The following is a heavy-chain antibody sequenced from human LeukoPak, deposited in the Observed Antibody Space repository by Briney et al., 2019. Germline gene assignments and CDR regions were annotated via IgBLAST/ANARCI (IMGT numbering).Heavy chain of an antibody. J-gene: IGHJ6*03. Sequence: GGSLRLSCAASGFTFSSYAMSWVRQAPGKGLDWVSAISGSGGSTYYADSVKGRFTISIDNSKNTLYLQMNSLRAEDTAIYYCAKVGCSGGSCPLYYYYYYMDVWGKGTTVTVSS. D-gene: IGHD2-15*01. CDR2: ISGSGGST. CDR3: AKVGCSGGSCPLYYYYYYMDV. CDR1: GFTFSSYA. V-gene: IGHV3-23*01.